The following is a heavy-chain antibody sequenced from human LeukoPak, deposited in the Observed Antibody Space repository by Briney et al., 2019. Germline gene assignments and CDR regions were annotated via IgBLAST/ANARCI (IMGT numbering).Heavy chain of an antibody. D-gene: IGHD1-26*01. J-gene: IGHJ5*02. V-gene: IGHV1-2*02. CDR2: INPNSGGT. Sequence: ASVKVSCKASGYTFTGYYMHWVRQAPGQGLEWMGWINPNSGGTNYAQKFQGRVTMTRDTSISTAYMELSRLRSDDTAVYYCARANSGSYPWFDPWGQGTLVTVSS. CDR3: ARANSGSYPWFDP. CDR1: GYTFTGYY.